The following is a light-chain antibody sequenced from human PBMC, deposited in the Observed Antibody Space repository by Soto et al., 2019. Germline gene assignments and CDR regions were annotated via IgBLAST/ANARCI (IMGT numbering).Light chain of an antibody. CDR2: GAS. CDR1: QSISSN. J-gene: IGKJ5*01. V-gene: IGKV3D-15*01. CDR3: QQYYDWPIT. Sequence: ETVMTQSPATLSVSPGERATLSCRASQSISSNLAWYQQKPGQAPRLLIYGASTRATGIPARFSGSGSGTEFTLTISSLQSEDFAVYYCQQYYDWPITFGQGTRLEI.